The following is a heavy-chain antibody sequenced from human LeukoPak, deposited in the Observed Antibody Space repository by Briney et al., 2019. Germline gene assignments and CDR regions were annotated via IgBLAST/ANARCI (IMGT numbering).Heavy chain of an antibody. D-gene: IGHD2-2*01. CDR3: ARDRFGNCSSTSCYPEPIDY. CDR1: GFTFSTYW. V-gene: IGHV3-7*03. J-gene: IGHJ4*02. CDR2: IQQNGGEK. Sequence: PGGSLRLSCAASGFTFSTYWMVWVRQAPGRGLEWVANIQQNGGEKNYMESVKGRFTISRDNTKNSLYLQMSSLRAEDTAVYYCARDRFGNCSSTSCYPEPIDYWGQGTLVTVSS.